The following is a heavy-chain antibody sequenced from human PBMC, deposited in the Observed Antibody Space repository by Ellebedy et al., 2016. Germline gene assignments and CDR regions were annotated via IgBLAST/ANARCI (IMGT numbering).Heavy chain of an antibody. J-gene: IGHJ4*02. D-gene: IGHD3-10*01. V-gene: IGHV4-39*07. CDR2: IYYSGST. Sequence: SETLSLXXTVSGGSISSSSYYWGWLRQPPGKGLDWIGSIYYSGSTYYNPSLKSRVTISVDTSKNQFSLKLSSVTAADTAVYYCARGWGSMVRGVIDYWGQGTLVTVSS. CDR3: ARGWGSMVRGVIDY. CDR1: GGSISSSSYY.